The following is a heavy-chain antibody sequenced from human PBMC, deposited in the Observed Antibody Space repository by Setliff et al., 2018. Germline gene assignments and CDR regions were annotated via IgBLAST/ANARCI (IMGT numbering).Heavy chain of an antibody. CDR3: ARDVGGEGYFDS. D-gene: IGHD3-10*01. V-gene: IGHV4-61*02. Sequence: SETLSLTCTVSGDSISGAKYYWSWIRQSAGKGLECIGRIYTDGSTKYNPSLKSRVTMSVDTSKNQFSLKLSAVTAADTAVYYCARDVGGEGYFDSWGQGTLVTVSS. CDR2: IYTDGST. CDR1: GDSISGAKYY. J-gene: IGHJ4*02.